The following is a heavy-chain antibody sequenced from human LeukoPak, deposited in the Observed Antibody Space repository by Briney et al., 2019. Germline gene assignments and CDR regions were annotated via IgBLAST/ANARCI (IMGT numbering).Heavy chain of an antibody. V-gene: IGHV1-46*01. CDR2: INPNSGGI. CDR1: GYTFTSYY. CDR3: ARDGEMTTKLYSFDC. D-gene: IGHD5-24*01. Sequence: ASVKVSCKASGYTFTSYYMHWVRQAPGQGLEWMGIINPNSGGISYAQKFQGRVTMTRDTSTSTVYMELSSLRSEDTAVYYCARDGEMTTKLYSFDCWGQGTLVTVSS. J-gene: IGHJ4*02.